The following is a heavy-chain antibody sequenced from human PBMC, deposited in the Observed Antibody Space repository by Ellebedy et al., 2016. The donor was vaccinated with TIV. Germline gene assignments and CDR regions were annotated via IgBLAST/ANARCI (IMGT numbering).Heavy chain of an antibody. D-gene: IGHD2-2*01. CDR3: ATPPPGISTTPRGMDV. V-gene: IGHV1-18*04. Sequence: ASVKVSCKASGYTFTSYGISWVRQAPGQGLEWMGWISAYNGNTNYAQKLQGRVTMTTDTSTSTAYMELRSLRSDDTAVYYCATPPPGISTTPRGMDVWGQGTTVTVSS. CDR2: ISAYNGNT. CDR1: GYTFTSYG. J-gene: IGHJ6*02.